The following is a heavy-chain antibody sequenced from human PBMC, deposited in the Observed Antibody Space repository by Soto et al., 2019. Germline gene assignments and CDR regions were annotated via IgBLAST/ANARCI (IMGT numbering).Heavy chain of an antibody. V-gene: IGHV1-2*02. Sequence: GASVKVSCKASGYTFTGYYMHWVRQAPGQGLEWMGWINPNSGGTNYAQKFQGRVTMTRDTSISTAYMELSRLRSDDTAVYYCARDLXSSSTSHNYYYYYGMDVWGQGTTVTVSS. J-gene: IGHJ6*02. CDR1: GYTFTGYY. CDR3: ARDLXSSSTSHNYYYYYGMDV. CDR2: INPNSGGT. D-gene: IGHD6-6*01.